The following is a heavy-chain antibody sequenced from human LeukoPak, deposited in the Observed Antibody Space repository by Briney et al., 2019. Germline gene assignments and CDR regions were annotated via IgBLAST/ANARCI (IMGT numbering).Heavy chain of an antibody. D-gene: IGHD3-9*01. J-gene: IGHJ5*01. Sequence: SVKVSCKASGGTFSSYAISWVRQAPGQGLEWMGGIIPIFGTANYAQKFQGRVTITADKSTSTAYMELSSLRSEDTAVYYCARDSIGGYDILTGYVPAPNWFDSWGQGTLVTVSS. CDR2: IIPIFGTA. CDR1: GGTFSSYA. V-gene: IGHV1-69*06. CDR3: ARDSIGGYDILTGYVPAPNWFDS.